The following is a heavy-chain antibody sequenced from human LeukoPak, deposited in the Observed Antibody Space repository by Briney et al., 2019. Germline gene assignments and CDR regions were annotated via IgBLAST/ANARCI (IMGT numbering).Heavy chain of an antibody. J-gene: IGHJ5*02. Sequence: PSETLSLTCAVYGGSFSGYYWRWIRQPPGKGLEWIGEINHSGSTNYNPSLKSRVTISVDTSKNQFSLKLSSVTAADTAVYYCARGSGPAALIKAFDPWGQGTLVTVSS. CDR2: INHSGST. V-gene: IGHV4-34*01. CDR1: GGSFSGYY. D-gene: IGHD2-2*01. CDR3: ARGSGPAALIKAFDP.